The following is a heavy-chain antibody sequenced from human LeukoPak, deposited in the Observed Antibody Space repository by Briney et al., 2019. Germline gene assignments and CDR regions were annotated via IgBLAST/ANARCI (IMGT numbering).Heavy chain of an antibody. V-gene: IGHV1-2*02. CDR2: INPNGGGT. Sequence: ASVKVSCKASGYTFTGYYMHWVRQAPGQGLEWMGWINPNGGGTNYAQKFQGRVSMTRDTPISTACMELSSLRSDDTAVYYCARVGYCSGGTCPYYFDLWGQGTLVTVSS. CDR3: ARVGYCSGGTCPYYFDL. D-gene: IGHD2-15*01. CDR1: GYTFTGYY. J-gene: IGHJ4*02.